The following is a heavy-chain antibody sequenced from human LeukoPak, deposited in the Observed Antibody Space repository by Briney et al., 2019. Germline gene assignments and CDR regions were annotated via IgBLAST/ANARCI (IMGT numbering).Heavy chain of an antibody. Sequence: GGSLRLSCAASGFTFSSYGMHWVRQAPGKGLEWVAVIWYDGSNKYYADSVKGRFTMSRDNSKNTLYLQMNSLRAEDTAVYYCARWYCSSTSCSRGYYYYYGMDVWGQGTTVTVSS. CDR3: ARWYCSSTSCSRGYYYYYGMDV. J-gene: IGHJ6*02. CDR2: IWYDGSNK. CDR1: GFTFSSYG. D-gene: IGHD2-2*01. V-gene: IGHV3-33*01.